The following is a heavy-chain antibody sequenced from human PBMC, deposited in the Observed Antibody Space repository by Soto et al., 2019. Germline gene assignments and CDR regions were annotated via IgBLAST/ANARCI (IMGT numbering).Heavy chain of an antibody. D-gene: IGHD2-15*01. J-gene: IGHJ4*02. CDR2: IIPILGIA. Sequence: SVKVSCKASGGTFSSYTISWVRQAPGQGLEWMGRIIPILGIANYAQKFQGRVTITADKSTSTAYMELSSLRSEDTAVYYCARDCSGGSCYGPVWILWGQGTLVTVSS. V-gene: IGHV1-69*04. CDR1: GGTFSSYT. CDR3: ARDCSGGSCYGPVWIL.